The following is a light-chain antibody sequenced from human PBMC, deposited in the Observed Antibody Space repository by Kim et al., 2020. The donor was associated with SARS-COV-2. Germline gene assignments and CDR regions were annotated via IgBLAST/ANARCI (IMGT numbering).Light chain of an antibody. CDR1: SSDVGGYIY. V-gene: IGLV2-14*03. J-gene: IGLJ2*01. CDR2: DVS. Sequence: GQSITIACTGTSSDVGGYIYVSWYQQHPGKAPKLMIYDVSNRPSGVSNRFSGSKSVNTASLTISGLQAEDEADYYCSSHTSSHTVVFGGGTQLTVL. CDR3: SSHTSSHTVV.